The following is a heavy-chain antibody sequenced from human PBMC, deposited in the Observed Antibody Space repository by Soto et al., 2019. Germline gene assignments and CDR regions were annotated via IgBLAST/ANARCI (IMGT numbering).Heavy chain of an antibody. CDR1: GGSVNTADYY. D-gene: IGHD3-16*02. CDR2: IYYDGSA. Sequence: QVQLQESGPGLMKPSQTLSLTCTVSGGSVNTADYYWTWIRQSPGKGLEWIVNIYYDGSAYPNPSLTSRVTASVDTSKDQFSLNLFSVTAADTAVYYCARRMRDTYQYYNWFDPWGQGTLVTVSS. J-gene: IGHJ5*02. CDR3: ARRMRDTYQYYNWFDP. V-gene: IGHV4-30-4*01.